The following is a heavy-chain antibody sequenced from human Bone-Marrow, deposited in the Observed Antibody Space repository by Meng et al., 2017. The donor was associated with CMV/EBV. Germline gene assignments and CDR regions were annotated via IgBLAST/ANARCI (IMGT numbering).Heavy chain of an antibody. CDR2: ISDSGGDT. V-gene: IGHV3-23*01. CDR3: ATQYGSGTYYKGDFDY. J-gene: IGHJ4*02. CDR1: GFTFSSYA. D-gene: IGHD3-10*01. Sequence: SGFTFSSYAMAWVRQAPGKGLEWVSTISDSGGDTYYADSVKSRFTISRDNSKNTLDLQMKSLRAEDTALYYCATQYGSGTYYKGDFDYWGQGTLVTVSS.